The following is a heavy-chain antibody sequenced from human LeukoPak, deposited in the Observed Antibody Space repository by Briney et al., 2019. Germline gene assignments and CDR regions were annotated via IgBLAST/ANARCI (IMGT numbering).Heavy chain of an antibody. V-gene: IGHV4-59*08. D-gene: IGHD6-13*01. CDR2: IYYSGST. CDR3: ARRYSSSWTGAFDI. Sequence: PSETLSLTCTVSGGSISSYYWSWIRQPPGKGLEWIGYIYYSGSTNYNPSLKSRVTISVDTSKNQFSLKLSSVTAADTAVYYCARRYSSSWTGAFDIWGQGTMVTVSS. J-gene: IGHJ3*02. CDR1: GGSISSYY.